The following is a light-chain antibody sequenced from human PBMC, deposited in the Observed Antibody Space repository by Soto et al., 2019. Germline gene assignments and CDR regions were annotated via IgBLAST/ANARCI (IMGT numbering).Light chain of an antibody. CDR3: QQYGNSPPWT. Sequence: PGERATLSCRASHTVLTNYLAWYQQKPGQAPRLLIYGASSRASGIPDRFSGSGSGTAFTLTISRLEPDDFAVYFCQQYGNSPPWTFGQGTKVEAK. CDR1: HTVLTNY. V-gene: IGKV3-20*01. J-gene: IGKJ1*01. CDR2: GAS.